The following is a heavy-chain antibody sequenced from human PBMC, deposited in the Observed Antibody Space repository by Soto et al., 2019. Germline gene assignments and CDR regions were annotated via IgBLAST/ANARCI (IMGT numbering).Heavy chain of an antibody. Sequence: SETLSLTCTVSGGSISSGGYYWSWIRQHPGKGLEWIGYIYYSGSTYYNPTLKSRVTISVDTSKNQFSLKLSSVTAADTAVYYCARDSLTGYYRGLLDYGMDVWGQGTTVTVSS. CDR2: IYYSGST. D-gene: IGHD3-9*01. CDR1: GGSISSGGYY. V-gene: IGHV4-31*03. CDR3: ARDSLTGYYRGLLDYGMDV. J-gene: IGHJ6*02.